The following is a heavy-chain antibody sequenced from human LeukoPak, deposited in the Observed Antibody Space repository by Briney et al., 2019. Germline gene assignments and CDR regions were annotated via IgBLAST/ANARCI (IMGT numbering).Heavy chain of an antibody. CDR1: GFTFSSYA. V-gene: IGHV3-21*01. J-gene: IGHJ4*02. D-gene: IGHD2-2*01. CDR2: ISSSSSYI. Sequence: GGSLRLSCAASGFTFSSYAMSWVRQAPGKGLEWVSSISSSSSYIYYADSVKGRFTISRDNAKNSLYLQMNSLRAEDTAVYYCARDAGYCSSTSCPFDYWGQGTLVTVSS. CDR3: ARDAGYCSSTSCPFDY.